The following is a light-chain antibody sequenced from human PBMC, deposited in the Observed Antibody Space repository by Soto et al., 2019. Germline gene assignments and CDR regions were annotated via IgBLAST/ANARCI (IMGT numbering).Light chain of an antibody. Sequence: QSALTQPASVSGSPGQSITISCTGTSSDVGGYNYVSWYQQHQGKAPKLMIYDVSNRPSGVSTRFSGSTSGNTASLTISGLQPEDEADYYCSSYTSSSTLVFGGGTKLTVL. CDR3: SSYTSSSTLV. CDR1: SSDVGGYNY. V-gene: IGLV2-14*03. CDR2: DVS. J-gene: IGLJ2*01.